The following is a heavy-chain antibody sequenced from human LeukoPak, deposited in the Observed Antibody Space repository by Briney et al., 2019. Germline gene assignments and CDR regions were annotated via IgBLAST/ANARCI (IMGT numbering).Heavy chain of an antibody. CDR1: GFIFSSYW. CDR3: ARWGPGAFDI. CDR2: INRDGSST. Sequence: GGSLRLSCAASGFIFSSYWMHWVRQAPGKGLVWVSHINRDGSSTSYADSVKGRFTISRDNAKNTLYLQMNSLRAEDTAVYYWARWGPGAFDIWGQGTMVTVSS. J-gene: IGHJ3*02. D-gene: IGHD3-16*01. V-gene: IGHV3-74*01.